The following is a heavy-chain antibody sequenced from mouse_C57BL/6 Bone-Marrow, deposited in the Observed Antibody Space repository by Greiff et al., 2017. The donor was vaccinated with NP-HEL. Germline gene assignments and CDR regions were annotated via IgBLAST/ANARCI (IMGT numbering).Heavy chain of an antibody. Sequence: VQLQQSGPGLVAPSQSLSITCTVSGFSLTSYGVHWVRQPPGKGLEWLVVIWSDGSTTYNSALKSRLSISKDNSKSQVFLKMNSLQTDDTAMYYGARHEDYYGSSSCAMDYWGQGTSVTVSS. CDR2: IWSDGST. V-gene: IGHV2-6-1*01. CDR3: ARHEDYYGSSSCAMDY. D-gene: IGHD1-1*01. J-gene: IGHJ4*01. CDR1: GFSLTSYG.